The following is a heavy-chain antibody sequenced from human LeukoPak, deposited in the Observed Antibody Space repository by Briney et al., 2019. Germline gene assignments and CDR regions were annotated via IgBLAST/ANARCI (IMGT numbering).Heavy chain of an antibody. D-gene: IGHD2-15*01. CDR2: IYSSGSA. CDR1: GGSISSGSYY. CDR3: ARGSSNPPYYFDY. V-gene: IGHV4-31*03. Sequence: SQTLSLTCTVSGGSISSGSYYWTWIRQHPGKGLEWIGYIYSSGSAYYNPSLKSRVTISIDTSKNQFSLMLSSVTAADTAVYYCARGSSNPPYYFDYWGQGTLVTVS. J-gene: IGHJ4*02.